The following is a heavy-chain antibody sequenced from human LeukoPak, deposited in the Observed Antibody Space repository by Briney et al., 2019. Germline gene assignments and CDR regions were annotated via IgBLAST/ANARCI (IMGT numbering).Heavy chain of an antibody. CDR3: ARDRYYYGSGSLSWFDP. J-gene: IGHJ5*02. Sequence: SETLSLTCTVSGGSISSYYWSWIRQPAGKGLEWIGRINTSGSTNYNPSLKSRVTMSVDTSKNQFSLKLSSVTAADTAVYYCARDRYYYGSGSLSWFDPWGQGTLVTVS. CDR1: GGSISSYY. CDR2: INTSGST. D-gene: IGHD3-10*01. V-gene: IGHV4-4*07.